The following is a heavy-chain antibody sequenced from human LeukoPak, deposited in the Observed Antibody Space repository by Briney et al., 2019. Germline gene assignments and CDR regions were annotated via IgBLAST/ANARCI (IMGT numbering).Heavy chain of an antibody. J-gene: IGHJ4*02. Sequence: ASVKVSCKASGYTFTGYYMHWVRQAPGQGLEWMGWINPNSGGTNYAQKFQGRVTMTRDTSISTAYMELSRLRSDDTAVYYCARGLGYCYDSSGYPHWGQGTLVTVSS. CDR2: INPNSGGT. CDR3: ARGLGYCYDSSGYPH. CDR1: GYTFTGYY. V-gene: IGHV1-2*02. D-gene: IGHD3-22*01.